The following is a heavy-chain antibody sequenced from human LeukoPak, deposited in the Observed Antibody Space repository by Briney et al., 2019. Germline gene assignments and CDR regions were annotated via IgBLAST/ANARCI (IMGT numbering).Heavy chain of an antibody. V-gene: IGHV3-30*18. D-gene: IGHD2-2*02. CDR2: ISYDGSNK. J-gene: IGHJ4*02. Sequence: GRPLRLSCAASGFTFSSYGMHWDRQAPGKGLEWVAVISYDGSNKYYADSVKGRFTISRDNSKNTLYLQMNSLRAEDTAVYYCAKELPDYIVVVPAAIAEYYFDYWGQGTLVTVSS. CDR1: GFTFSSYG. CDR3: AKELPDYIVVVPAAIAEYYFDY.